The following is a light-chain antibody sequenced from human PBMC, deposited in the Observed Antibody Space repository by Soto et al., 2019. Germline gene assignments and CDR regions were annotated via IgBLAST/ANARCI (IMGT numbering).Light chain of an antibody. CDR3: QQYYSTPPT. CDR1: QSVASN. CDR2: GAF. J-gene: IGKJ4*01. Sequence: EIVLTQSPATLSVSPGERATLSCRTSQSVASNLAWYQQKPGQAPRLLIYGAFIRAPGFPVRFRGTGSGSEFTLTISSLQAEDVAVYYCQQYYSTPPTFGGGTKVDIK. V-gene: IGKV3-15*01.